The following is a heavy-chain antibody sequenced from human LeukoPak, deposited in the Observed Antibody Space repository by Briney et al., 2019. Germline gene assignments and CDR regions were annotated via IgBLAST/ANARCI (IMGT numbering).Heavy chain of an antibody. Sequence: GGSLRLSCAVSGFIFSSYAMNWVRQAPGKGLEWVSGISGSGGSTYYADSVKGRFTISRDNSKNTLYLQMNSLRVEDTAVYYCARGKEYSGYDFDCWGQGTLVTVSS. CDR1: GFIFSSYA. CDR2: ISGSGGST. V-gene: IGHV3-23*01. D-gene: IGHD5-12*01. J-gene: IGHJ4*02. CDR3: ARGKEYSGYDFDC.